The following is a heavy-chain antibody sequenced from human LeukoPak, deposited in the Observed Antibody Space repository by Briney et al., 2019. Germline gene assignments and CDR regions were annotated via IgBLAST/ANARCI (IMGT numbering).Heavy chain of an antibody. V-gene: IGHV4-34*01. Sequence: PSETLSLTCAVYGGSFSGYYWSWIRQPPGKGLEWIGEINHSGSTNYNPSLKSRVTISVDTSKNQFSLKLSSVTAADTAVYYCARLGFGELDYWGQGTVVTVSS. D-gene: IGHD3-10*01. CDR2: INHSGST. J-gene: IGHJ4*02. CDR1: GGSFSGYY. CDR3: ARLGFGELDY.